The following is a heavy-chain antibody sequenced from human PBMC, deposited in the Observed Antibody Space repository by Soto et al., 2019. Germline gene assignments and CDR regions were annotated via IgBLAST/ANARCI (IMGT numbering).Heavy chain of an antibody. CDR3: ATGPEYSSRWFSN. J-gene: IGHJ4*02. CDR2: VYHSGSF. Sequence: PSETLSLTCAVSGGSISTTDWGSWVRQPPGKGLEWIGEVYHSGSFNYNPSLKSRLTISVDKSKNQFSLNLSSVTVADTAVYYCATGPEYSSRWFSNWGQGTLVTVSS. V-gene: IGHV4-4*02. CDR1: GGSISTTDW. D-gene: IGHD6-13*01.